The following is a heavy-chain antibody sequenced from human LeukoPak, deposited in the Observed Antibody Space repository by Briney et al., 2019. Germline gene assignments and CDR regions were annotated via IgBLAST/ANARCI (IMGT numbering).Heavy chain of an antibody. CDR1: GFTFSDYA. Sequence: PGRSLRLSCAASGFTFSDYAMHWVRQAPGKGLEWVAVISYDGSTEYYADSVKGRFTISRDNSKTTLYLQMNSLRAEDAAVYYCATNGPGIAVAGYVDYWGQGTLVTVSS. J-gene: IGHJ4*02. D-gene: IGHD6-19*01. CDR2: ISYDGSTE. CDR3: ATNGPGIAVAGYVDY. V-gene: IGHV3-30-3*01.